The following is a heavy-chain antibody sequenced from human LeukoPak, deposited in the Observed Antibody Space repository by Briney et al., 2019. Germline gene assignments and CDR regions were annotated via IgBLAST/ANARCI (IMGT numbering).Heavy chain of an antibody. V-gene: IGHV3-30*02. CDR1: GFTFSSYG. D-gene: IGHD5-18*01. J-gene: IGHJ4*02. CDR2: IWYDGSNK. CDR3: AKDLLYVDTAMDSPLIDY. Sequence: GGSLRLSCAASGFTFSSYGMHWVRQAPGKGLEWVAVIWYDGSNKYYADPVKGRFTISRDNSKNTLYLQMNSLRAEDTALYYCAKDLLYVDTAMDSPLIDYWGQGTLVTVSS.